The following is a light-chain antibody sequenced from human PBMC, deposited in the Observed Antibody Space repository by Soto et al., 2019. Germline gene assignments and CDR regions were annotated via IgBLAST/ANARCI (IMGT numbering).Light chain of an antibody. CDR3: QEYYSSPGP. J-gene: IGKJ2*01. CDR1: QSVLYSSNNKNY. CDR2: WAS. Sequence: DIVMTQSPDSLAVSLGERATINCKSSQSVLYSSNNKNYLAWYQQKPGQPPKLLIYWASTRESGVPDRFSGSGFWTDFPLTLSSLEAEDVAVYYCQEYYSSPGPFGQGTKLEVK. V-gene: IGKV4-1*01.